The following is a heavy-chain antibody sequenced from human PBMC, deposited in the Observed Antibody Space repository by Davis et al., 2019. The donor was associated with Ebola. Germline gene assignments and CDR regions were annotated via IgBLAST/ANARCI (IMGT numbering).Heavy chain of an antibody. D-gene: IGHD1-26*01. CDR1: EFTFSGYA. CDR2: ISGSGGST. V-gene: IGHV3-23*01. J-gene: IGHJ4*02. Sequence: GGSLRLSCAASEFTFSGYAMSWVRQAPGKGLEWVSAISGSGGSTYYAGSVKGRFTISRDNSRNTLYLEINSLKNEDTAMYYCTLVGASGRAYWGQGTLVTVSS. CDR3: TLVGASGRAY.